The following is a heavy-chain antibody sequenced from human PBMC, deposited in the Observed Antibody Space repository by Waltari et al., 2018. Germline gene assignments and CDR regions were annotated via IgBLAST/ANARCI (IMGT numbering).Heavy chain of an antibody. Sequence: EVQLVQSGAEVKKPGDSLKISCKGPGYSFTSYWIVWLRQMPGKGLEWMGIIYPGDSDTRYSPSFQGQVTISADKSISTAYLQWSSLKASDTAMYYCASVHSGSGGHAAFDIWGQGTMVTVSS. CDR2: IYPGDSDT. D-gene: IGHD1-26*01. V-gene: IGHV5-51*01. CDR3: ASVHSGSGGHAAFDI. J-gene: IGHJ3*02. CDR1: GYSFTSYW.